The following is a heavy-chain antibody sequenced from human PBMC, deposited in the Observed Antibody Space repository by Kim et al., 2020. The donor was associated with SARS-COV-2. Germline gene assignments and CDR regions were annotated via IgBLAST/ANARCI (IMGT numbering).Heavy chain of an antibody. CDR3: ARGAVAGPSRLWRFDP. V-gene: IGHV1-8*01. Sequence: ASVKVSCKASGYTFTSYDINWVRQATGQGLEWMGWMNPNSGNTGYAQKFQGRVTMTRNTSISTAYMELSSLRSEDTAVYYCARGAVAGPSRLWRFDPWGQGTLVTVSS. CDR1: GYTFTSYD. J-gene: IGHJ5*02. D-gene: IGHD2-15*01. CDR2: MNPNSGNT.